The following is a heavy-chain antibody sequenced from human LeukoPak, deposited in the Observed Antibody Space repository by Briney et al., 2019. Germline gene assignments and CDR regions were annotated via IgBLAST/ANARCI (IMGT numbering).Heavy chain of an antibody. CDR1: GCSISSSYY. V-gene: IGHV4-39*01. J-gene: IGHJ4*02. CDR2: IYYSGST. CDR3: ARQSKRSAVPFDY. D-gene: IGHD2-2*01. Sequence: SETLSLTCAVSGCSISSSYYWGWIRQPPGKGLEWIGSIYYSGSTYYNPSLKSRVTISVDTSKNQFSLKLSSVTAADTAVYYCARQSKRSAVPFDYWGQGTLVTVSS.